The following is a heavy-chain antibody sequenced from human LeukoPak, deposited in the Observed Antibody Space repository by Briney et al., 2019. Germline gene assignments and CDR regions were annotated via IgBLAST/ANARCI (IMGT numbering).Heavy chain of an antibody. CDR1: GFTFSSYW. Sequence: PGGSLRLSCAASGFTFSSYWMSWVRQAPGKGLEWVANIKQDGSEKYYVDSVKGRFTISRDNAKNSLYLQMNSLRAEDTAVYYCATDQGSGWTNDAFDIWGQGTMVTVSS. D-gene: IGHD6-19*01. CDR3: ATDQGSGWTNDAFDI. V-gene: IGHV3-7*01. CDR2: IKQDGSEK. J-gene: IGHJ3*02.